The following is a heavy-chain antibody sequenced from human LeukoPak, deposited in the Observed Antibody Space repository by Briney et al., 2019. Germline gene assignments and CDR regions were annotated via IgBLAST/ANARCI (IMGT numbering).Heavy chain of an antibody. CDR2: INYSGST. V-gene: IGHV4-59*11. Sequence: SETLSLTCTVSGGSISSHYWSWMRRPPGKRLEWIGYINYSGSTNYNPSLKSRVTMSVDTSKNQFSLKLSSVTAADTAVYYCARGYYDSSGYSNPFDYWGQGTLVTVSS. J-gene: IGHJ4*02. CDR1: GGSISSHY. D-gene: IGHD3-22*01. CDR3: ARGYYDSSGYSNPFDY.